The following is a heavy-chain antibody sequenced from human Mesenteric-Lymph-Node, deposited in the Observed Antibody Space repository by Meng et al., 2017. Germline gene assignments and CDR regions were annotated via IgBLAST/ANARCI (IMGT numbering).Heavy chain of an antibody. CDR3: ARRPTIFDY. J-gene: IGHJ4*02. CDR1: GGSFSGYY. D-gene: IGHD4/OR15-4a*01. CDR2: INQSGST. Sequence: QVALQQWGGGLLKPPGALSRSCAVYGGSFSGYYWSWIRQPPGKGLEWIGEINQSGSTNYNPSLKSRVTISVDTSKNQFSLKLSSVTAADTAVYYCARRPTIFDYWGQGTLVTVSS. V-gene: IGHV4-34*01.